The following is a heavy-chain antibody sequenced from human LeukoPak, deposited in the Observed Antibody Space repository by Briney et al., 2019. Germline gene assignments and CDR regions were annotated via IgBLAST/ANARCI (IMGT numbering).Heavy chain of an antibody. J-gene: IGHJ6*03. V-gene: IGHV4-4*02. CDR3: ARRPHPNVARYYYYYMDV. D-gene: IGHD5-12*01. CDR1: GGSISSNNW. CDR2: INHSGST. Sequence: PSETLSLTCVVSGGSISSNNWWSWVRQPPGKGLEWIGEINHSGSTNYNPSLKSRVTISVDTSKNQFSLKLSSVTAADTAVYYCARRPHPNVARYYYYYMDVWGKGTTVTISS.